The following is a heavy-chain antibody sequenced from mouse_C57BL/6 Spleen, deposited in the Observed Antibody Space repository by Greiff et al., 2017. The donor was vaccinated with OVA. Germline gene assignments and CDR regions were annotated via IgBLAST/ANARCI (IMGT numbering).Heavy chain of an antibody. J-gene: IGHJ4*01. D-gene: IGHD2-5*01. Sequence: EVMLVESEGGLVQPGSSMKLSCTASGFTFSDYYMAWVRQVPEKGLEWVANINYDGSSTYYLDSLKSRFIISRDNAKNILYLQMSSLKSEDTATYYCARAAYYSNQGGLYAMDYWGQGTSVTVSS. V-gene: IGHV5-16*01. CDR1: GFTFSDYY. CDR3: ARAAYYSNQGGLYAMDY. CDR2: INYDGSST.